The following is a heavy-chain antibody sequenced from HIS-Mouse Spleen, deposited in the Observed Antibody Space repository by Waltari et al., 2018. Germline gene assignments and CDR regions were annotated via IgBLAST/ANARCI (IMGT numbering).Heavy chain of an antibody. CDR2: IYYSGST. CDR3: AREIPYSSSWYDWYFDL. V-gene: IGHV4-39*07. CDR1: GGPIRSSSYY. D-gene: IGHD6-13*01. J-gene: IGHJ2*01. Sequence: QLQLQESGPGLVKPSETLSLTCPVSGGPIRSSSYYLGWIRQPPGKGLEWIGSIYYSGSTYYNPSLKSRVTISVDTSKNQFSLKLSSVTAADTAVYYCAREIPYSSSWYDWYFDLWGRGTLVTVSS.